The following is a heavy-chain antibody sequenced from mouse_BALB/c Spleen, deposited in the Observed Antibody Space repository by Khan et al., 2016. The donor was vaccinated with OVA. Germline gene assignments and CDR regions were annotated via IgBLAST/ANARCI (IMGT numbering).Heavy chain of an antibody. D-gene: IGHD1-1*01. V-gene: IGHV4-1*02. CDR1: GFDFSRYW. Sequence: EVKLLESGGGLVQPGGSLKLSCAASGFDFSRYWMSWVRQAPGKGLEWIGEINPDSSTINYTPSLKDKFIISRDNAKNTLYLQMSKVRSEDTALYSCARRGDYDASSPAWFAYWGQGTLVTVSA. J-gene: IGHJ3*01. CDR2: INPDSSTI. CDR3: ARRGDYDASSPAWFAY.